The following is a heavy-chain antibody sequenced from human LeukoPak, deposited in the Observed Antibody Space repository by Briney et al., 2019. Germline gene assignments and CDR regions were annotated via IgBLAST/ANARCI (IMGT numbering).Heavy chain of an antibody. Sequence: ASVKVSCKASGGTFSSYAISWVRQAPGQALEWMGRIIPIFGTANYAQKFQGRVTITRDESTSTAYMELSSLRSEDTAVYYCARPLGGYSYGFGYWGQGTLVTVSS. CDR2: IIPIFGTA. CDR3: ARPLGGYSYGFGY. V-gene: IGHV1-69*05. J-gene: IGHJ4*02. D-gene: IGHD5-18*01. CDR1: GGTFSSYA.